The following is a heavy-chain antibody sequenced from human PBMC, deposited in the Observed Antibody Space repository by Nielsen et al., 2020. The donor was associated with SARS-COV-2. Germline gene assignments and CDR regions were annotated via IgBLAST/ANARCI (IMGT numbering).Heavy chain of an antibody. V-gene: IGHV1-46*01. CDR2: INPSGGST. CDR1: GYTFTSYY. D-gene: IGHD3-22*01. J-gene: IGHJ4*02. CDR3: ARGPRYYDSSGYYADY. Sequence: ASVKVSCKASGYTFTSYYMHWVRQAPGQGLEWMGIINPSGGSTSYAQKFQGRVTMTRDTSTSTVYMELSSLRSEDTAVYYCARGPRYYDSSGYYADYWGQGTLVTVSS.